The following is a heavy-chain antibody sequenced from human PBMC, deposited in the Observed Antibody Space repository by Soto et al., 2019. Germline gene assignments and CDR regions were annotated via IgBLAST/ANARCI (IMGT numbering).Heavy chain of an antibody. CDR2: IYHSGST. CDR3: ARGLGTLSP. CDR1: GGSISSSNW. Sequence: SETLSLTCAVSGGSISSSNWWSWVRQPPGKGLEWIGEIYHSGSTNYNPSLESRVTMSVDTSKNQFSLNLTYVTAADTAVYYCARGLGTLSPWGQGTLVTVSS. D-gene: IGHD7-27*01. J-gene: IGHJ5*02. V-gene: IGHV4-4*02.